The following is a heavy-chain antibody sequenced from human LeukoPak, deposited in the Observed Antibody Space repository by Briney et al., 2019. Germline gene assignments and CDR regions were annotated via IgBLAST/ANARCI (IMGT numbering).Heavy chain of an antibody. CDR2: IWYDGSNK. D-gene: IGHD1-26*01. Sequence: PGGSLRHSCAASGFTFSSYGMHWVRQAPGKGLEWVAVIWYDGSNKYYADSVKGRFTISRDNSKNTLYLQMNSLRAEDTAMYYCARGEGSYSAHFDYWGQGTLVTVSS. CDR3: ARGEGSYSAHFDY. CDR1: GFTFSSYG. V-gene: IGHV3-33*01. J-gene: IGHJ4*02.